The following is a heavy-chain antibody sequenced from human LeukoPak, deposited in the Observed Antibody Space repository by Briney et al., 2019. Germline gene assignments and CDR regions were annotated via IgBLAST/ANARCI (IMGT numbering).Heavy chain of an antibody. V-gene: IGHV3-30-3*01. CDR1: GFTFSSYA. J-gene: IGHJ4*02. Sequence: GGSLRLSCAASGFTFSSYAMHWVRQAPGKGLEWVAVISYDGSNKYYADSVKGRFTISRDNSKNTLYLQMNSLRAEDTAVYYCAREGPRFYFDYWGQGTLVTVSS. CDR2: ISYDGSNK. CDR3: AREGPRFYFDY.